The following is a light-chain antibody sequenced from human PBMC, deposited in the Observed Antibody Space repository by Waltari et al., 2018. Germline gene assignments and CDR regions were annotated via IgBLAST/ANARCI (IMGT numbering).Light chain of an antibody. V-gene: IGKV1-12*01. CDR1: QGINNN. J-gene: IGKJ5*01. CDR2: GAS. CDR3: QQINSFPIT. Sequence: DIQMTQSPSSVSASVGDRVTITCRASQGINNNIAWYQQKPGKAPSRLIYGASSLQTGVPSRFRDSGSGTEFTLTISSLQPEDFATYYCQQINSFPITFGQGTRLEIK.